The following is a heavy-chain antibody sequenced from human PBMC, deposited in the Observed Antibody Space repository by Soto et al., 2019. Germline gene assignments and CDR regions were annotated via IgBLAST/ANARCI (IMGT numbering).Heavy chain of an antibody. D-gene: IGHD2-21*01. J-gene: IGHJ3*02. Sequence: ASVKVSCKASGGTFSSYAISWVRQAPGQGLEWMGGIIPIFGTANYAQKFQGRVTITADESTSTAYMELSSLRSEDTAVYYCARMHLSDWVADAFDIWGQGTMVTVSS. CDR1: GGTFSSYA. CDR3: ARMHLSDWVADAFDI. V-gene: IGHV1-69*13. CDR2: IIPIFGTA.